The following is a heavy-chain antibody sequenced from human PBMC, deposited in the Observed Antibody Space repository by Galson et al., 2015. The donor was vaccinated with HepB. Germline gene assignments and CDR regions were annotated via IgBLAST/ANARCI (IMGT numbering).Heavy chain of an antibody. V-gene: IGHV3-23*01. CDR1: GFTFSSYA. D-gene: IGHD4-17*01. CDR3: AKDLNGSDDYGDYDLYDRAFDI. J-gene: IGHJ3*02. Sequence: SLRLSCAASGFTFSSYAMSWVRQAPGKGLEWVSAISGSGGSTYYADSVKGRFTISRDNSKNTLYLQMNSLRAEDTAVYYCAKDLNGSDDYGDYDLYDRAFDIWGQGTMVTVSS. CDR2: ISGSGGST.